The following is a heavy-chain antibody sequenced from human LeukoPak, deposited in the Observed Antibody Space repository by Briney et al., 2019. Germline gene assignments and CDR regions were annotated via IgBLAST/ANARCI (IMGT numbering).Heavy chain of an antibody. J-gene: IGHJ4*02. Sequence: SETLSLTCAVSGYSISSGYYWGWIRQPPGKGLEWIGSIYHSGSTSYNASLKSRVTISIDMSKNQFSLRLNSVTAADTAVYFCASQKYGGPYPFDSWGQGTLVTVSS. CDR3: ASQKYGGPYPFDS. CDR1: GYSISSGYY. V-gene: IGHV4-38-2*01. CDR2: IYHSGST. D-gene: IGHD4-23*01.